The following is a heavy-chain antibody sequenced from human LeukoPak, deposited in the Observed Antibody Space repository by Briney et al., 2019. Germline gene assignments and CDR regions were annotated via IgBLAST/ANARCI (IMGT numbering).Heavy chain of an antibody. J-gene: IGHJ5*02. Sequence: ASVKVSCKASGYTFTSYDINWVRQATGQGLEWMGWMNPNSGNTGYAQKFQGRVTMTRNTSISTAYMELSSLRSEDTAVYYCARDSSSWYKWSDPWGQGTLVTVSS. CDR1: GYTFTSYD. V-gene: IGHV1-8*01. D-gene: IGHD6-13*01. CDR3: ARDSSSWYKWSDP. CDR2: MNPNSGNT.